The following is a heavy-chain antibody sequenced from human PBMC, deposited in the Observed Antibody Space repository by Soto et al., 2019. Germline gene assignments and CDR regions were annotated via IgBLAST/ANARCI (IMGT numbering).Heavy chain of an antibody. V-gene: IGHV4-59*01. D-gene: IGHD1-20*01. Sequence: QVQLQESGPGLVKPSETLSLTCTVSGCSISSYYLSWIRQPPGKGLECIGYIYYSGSTNYNPSLKSRVTISVDTSKNQSSLTLSSVTAADTAVYYCASDGATEGITWGQGTLVTVSS. CDR2: IYYSGST. J-gene: IGHJ5*02. CDR3: ASDGATEGIT. CDR1: GCSISSYY.